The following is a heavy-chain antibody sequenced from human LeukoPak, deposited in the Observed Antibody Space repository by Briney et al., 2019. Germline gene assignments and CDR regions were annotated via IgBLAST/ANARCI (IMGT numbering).Heavy chain of an antibody. D-gene: IGHD6-6*01. J-gene: IGHJ3*02. CDR2: FDPEDGET. V-gene: IGHV1-24*01. CDR1: GYTLTELS. Sequence: GASVKVSCKVSGYTLTELSMHWVRQAPGKGLEWTGGFDPEDGETIYAQKFQGRVTMTEDTSTDTAYMELSSLRSEDTAVYYCATELPLPGSRLDAFDIWGQGTMVTVSS. CDR3: ATELPLPGSRLDAFDI.